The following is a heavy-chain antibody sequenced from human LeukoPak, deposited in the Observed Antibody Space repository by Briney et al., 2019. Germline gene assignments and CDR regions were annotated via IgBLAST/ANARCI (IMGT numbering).Heavy chain of an antibody. CDR3: ARDRVLRLYYYYGMDV. D-gene: IGHD2/OR15-2a*01. J-gene: IGHJ6*02. CDR1: GFTFSSYS. V-gene: IGHV3-21*01. CDR2: ISSSSSYI. Sequence: GGSLRLSCAASGFTFSSYSMNWVRQAPGKGLEWVSSISSSSSYIYYADSVKGRFTISRDNAKNSLYLQMNSLRAEDTAVYYCARDRVLRLYYYYGMDVWGQGTTVTVSS.